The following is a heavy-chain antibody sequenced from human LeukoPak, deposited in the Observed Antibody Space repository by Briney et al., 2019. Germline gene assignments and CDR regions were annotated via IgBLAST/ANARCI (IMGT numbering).Heavy chain of an antibody. Sequence: GGSLRLSCVASGFTFSNYAMSWVRQAPGKGLEWVSSISTGGGVTQYADSVMGRFAISRDNSKNTLYLQMNSLRAEDTALYYCAKDRHIVVVTAIAYDYWGQGTLVTVSS. CDR1: GFTFSNYA. J-gene: IGHJ4*02. CDR2: ISTGGGVT. CDR3: AKDRHIVVVTAIAYDY. D-gene: IGHD2-21*02. V-gene: IGHV3-23*01.